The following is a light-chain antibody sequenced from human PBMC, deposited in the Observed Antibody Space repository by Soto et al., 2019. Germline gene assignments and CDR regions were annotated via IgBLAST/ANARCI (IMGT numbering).Light chain of an antibody. Sequence: IRMTQSPSTLSASVGDRVTITCRASQSIRSLLAWYQQKPGKAPKVLIYDASSLGSGVPSRFSGSGSGTEFTLTISSLQPDDFATYFCQQYQTYSTFGQGTRLEIK. CDR1: QSIRSL. J-gene: IGKJ5*01. V-gene: IGKV1-5*01. CDR3: QQYQTYST. CDR2: DAS.